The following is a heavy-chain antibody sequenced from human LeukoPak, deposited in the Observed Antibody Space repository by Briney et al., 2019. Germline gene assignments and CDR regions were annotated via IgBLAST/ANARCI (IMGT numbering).Heavy chain of an antibody. D-gene: IGHD6-13*01. CDR2: ISAYNGNT. CDR3: ARGLPGYSSSWYDDY. CDR1: GYSFTSYD. J-gene: IGHJ4*02. V-gene: IGHV1-18*01. Sequence: ASVKVSCKASGYSFTSYDINWVRQAPGQGLEWMGWISAYNGNTNYAQKLQGRVTMTTDTSTSTAYMELRSLRSDDTAVYYCARGLPGYSSSWYDDYWGQGTLVTVSS.